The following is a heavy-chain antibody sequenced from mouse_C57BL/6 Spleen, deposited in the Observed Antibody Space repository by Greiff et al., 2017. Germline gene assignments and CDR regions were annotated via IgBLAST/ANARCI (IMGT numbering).Heavy chain of an antibody. D-gene: IGHD1-1*01. Sequence: EVKLMESGGDLVKPGGSLKLSCAASGFTFSSYGMSWVRQTPDKRLEWVATISSGGSYTYYPDSVKGRFTISRDNAKNTLYLQMSSLKSEDTAMYYCARQGSHTTVVAKYFDVWGTGTTVTVSS. V-gene: IGHV5-6*01. CDR1: GFTFSSYG. CDR2: ISSGGSYT. J-gene: IGHJ1*03. CDR3: ARQGSHTTVVAKYFDV.